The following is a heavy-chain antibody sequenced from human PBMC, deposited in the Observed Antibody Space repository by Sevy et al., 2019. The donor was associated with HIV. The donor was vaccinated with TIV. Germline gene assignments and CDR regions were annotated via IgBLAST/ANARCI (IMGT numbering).Heavy chain of an antibody. CDR2: IYHSGNT. J-gene: IGHJ6*02. D-gene: IGHD3-10*01. CDR1: GDSISSNTW. Sequence: SETLSLTCAVSGDSISSNTWWSWVRQPPGKGLEWIGEIYHSGNTNYNPSLKSRVTISVDKSKNQFSLKLNSVTAADTAVYYCARQSYGSGSRYSMDVWGQGTTVTVSS. V-gene: IGHV4-4*02. CDR3: ARQSYGSGSRYSMDV.